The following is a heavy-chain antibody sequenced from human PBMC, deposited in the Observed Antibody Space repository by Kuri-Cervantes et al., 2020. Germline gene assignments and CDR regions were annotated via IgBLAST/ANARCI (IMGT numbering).Heavy chain of an antibody. CDR2: INPSGGST. Sequence: ASVKVSCKASGYTFTSYYMHWVRQAPGQGLEWMGIINPSGGSTSHAQKFQGRVTITTDESTSTAYMELSSLRSEDTAVYYCARGRYSSSRYYYMDVWGKGTTVTVSS. CDR3: ARGRYSSSRYYYMDV. V-gene: IGHV1-46*01. D-gene: IGHD6-6*01. CDR1: GYTFTSYY. J-gene: IGHJ6*03.